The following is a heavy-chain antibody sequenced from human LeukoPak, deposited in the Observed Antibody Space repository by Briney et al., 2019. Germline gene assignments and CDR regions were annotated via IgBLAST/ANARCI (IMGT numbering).Heavy chain of an antibody. CDR3: ARSYPYYYDSSGYRPNYYFDY. CDR2: IIPIFGTA. J-gene: IGHJ4*02. D-gene: IGHD3-22*01. CDR1: GGTFSSYA. Sequence: SVKVSCKASGGTFSSYAISWVRQAPGQGLEWMGGIIPIFGTANYARKFQGRVTITADESTSTAYMELSSLRSEDTAVYYCARSYPYYYDSSGYRPNYYFDYWGQGTLVTVSS. V-gene: IGHV1-69*13.